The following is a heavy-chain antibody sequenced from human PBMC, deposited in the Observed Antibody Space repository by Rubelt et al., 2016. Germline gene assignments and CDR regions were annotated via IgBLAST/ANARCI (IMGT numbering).Heavy chain of an antibody. CDR3: ARGLTYYFDY. V-gene: IGHV3-30*01. J-gene: IGHJ4*02. Sequence: DGSNKYYADSVKGRFTISRDNSKITLYLQMNSLRAEDTAVYYCARGLTYYFDYWGQGTLVTVSS. D-gene: IGHD2-21*02. CDR2: DGSNK.